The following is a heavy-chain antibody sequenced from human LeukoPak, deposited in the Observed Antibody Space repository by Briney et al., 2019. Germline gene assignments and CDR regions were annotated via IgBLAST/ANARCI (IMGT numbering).Heavy chain of an antibody. CDR3: ARGRYYYDSSGYYYFDY. CDR2: IYYSGST. Sequence: SETLSLTCTVSGGSISSSSYYWGWIRQPPGKGLEWIGSIYYSGSTYYNPSLKSRVTISVDTSKNQFSLKLSSVTAADTAVYYCARGRYYYDSSGYYYFDYWGQGTLVTVSS. J-gene: IGHJ4*02. CDR1: GGSISSSSYY. D-gene: IGHD3-22*01. V-gene: IGHV4-39*07.